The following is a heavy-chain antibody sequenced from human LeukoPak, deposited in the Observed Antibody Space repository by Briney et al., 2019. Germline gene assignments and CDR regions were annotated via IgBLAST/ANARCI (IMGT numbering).Heavy chain of an antibody. CDR1: GFTLSTYG. V-gene: IGHV3-23*01. Sequence: GGSLRLSCAASGFTLSTYGMTWVRQPPGKGLEWVSTISRLSGSTYYADSVKGRFTISRDNSKNTLYLQMNSLRAEDTAVYYCAKDRVQYYYGSGSSDIFDWFDPWGQGTLVTVSS. CDR2: ISRLSGST. D-gene: IGHD3-10*01. J-gene: IGHJ5*02. CDR3: AKDRVQYYYGSGSSDIFDWFDP.